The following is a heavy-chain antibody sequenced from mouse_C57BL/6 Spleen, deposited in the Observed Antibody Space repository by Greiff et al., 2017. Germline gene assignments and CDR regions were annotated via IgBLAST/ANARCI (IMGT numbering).Heavy chain of an antibody. J-gene: IGHJ2*01. CDR3: ARSGLCVITTVVDY. CDR1: GYTFTSYW. D-gene: IGHD1-1*01. Sequence: QVQLQQPGAELVKPGASVKLSCKASGYTFTSYWMHWVKQRPGRGLEWIGRIDPNSGGTKYKEKFKSKATLTVDKPSSTAYMQLSSLTSEDSAVYDCARSGLCVITTVVDYGGQGTTLTVSS. CDR2: IDPNSGGT. V-gene: IGHV1-72*01.